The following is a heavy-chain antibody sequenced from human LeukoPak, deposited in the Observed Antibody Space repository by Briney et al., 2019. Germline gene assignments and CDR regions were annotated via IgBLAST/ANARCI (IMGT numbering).Heavy chain of an antibody. J-gene: IGHJ6*02. Sequence: GGSLRLSCAASGFTFSSYSMNWVRQAPGKGLEWVSSISSSSSYIYYADSVKGRFTISRDNAKNSLYLQMNSLRAEDTALYYCAKSMGATPYYGMDVWGQGTTVTVSS. CDR1: GFTFSSYS. D-gene: IGHD1-26*01. V-gene: IGHV3-21*04. CDR2: ISSSSSYI. CDR3: AKSMGATPYYGMDV.